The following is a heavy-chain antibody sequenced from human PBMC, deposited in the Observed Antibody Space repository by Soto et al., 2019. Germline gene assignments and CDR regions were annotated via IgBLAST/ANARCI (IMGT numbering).Heavy chain of an antibody. CDR2: MNPNSGNT. D-gene: IGHD3-16*02. CDR3: ARVALIVGYYYYYMDV. Sequence: ASVKVSCKASGYTFTSYDINWVRQATGQGLERMGWMNPNSGNTGYAQKFQGRVTMNRNSSISTAYMELSSLRSEDTAVYYCARVALIVGYYYYYMDVWGKGTTVTV. CDR1: GYTFTSYD. V-gene: IGHV1-8*01. J-gene: IGHJ6*03.